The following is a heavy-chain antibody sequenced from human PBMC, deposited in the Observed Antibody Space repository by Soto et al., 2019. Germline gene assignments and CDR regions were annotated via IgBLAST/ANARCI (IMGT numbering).Heavy chain of an antibody. Sequence: WGTLSLTCTVSKDSSGSGTYSWAWIRQPPGRGLEWMGSLSYLGTTDYTPSLKSRVTISKAASKNQFSLKLTSVTAAATAVYYCASGRSDSHRYLDP. V-gene: IGHV4-39*01. CDR1: KDSSGSGTYS. CDR3: ASGRSDSHRYLDP. J-gene: IGHJ5*02. D-gene: IGHD1-1*01. CDR2: LSYLGTT.